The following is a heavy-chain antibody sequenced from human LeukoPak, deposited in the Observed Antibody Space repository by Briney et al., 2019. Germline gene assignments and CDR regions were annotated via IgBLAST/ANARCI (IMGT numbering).Heavy chain of an antibody. V-gene: IGHV3-21*01. J-gene: IGHJ4*02. CDR1: GFSFTSFS. D-gene: IGHD6-19*01. Sequence: GGSLRLSCAASGFSFTSFSMNWVRQAPGKGLEWVSYISGGSSFTYYVDSVKGRFTISRDNAKNSLYLQMNSLRAEDTAVYYCARDLGYSSGPNYWGQGTRVTVSS. CDR2: ISGGSSFT. CDR3: ARDLGYSSGPNY.